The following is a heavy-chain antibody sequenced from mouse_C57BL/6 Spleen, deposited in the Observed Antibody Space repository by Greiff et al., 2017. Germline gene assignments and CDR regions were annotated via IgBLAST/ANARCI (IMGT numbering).Heavy chain of an antibody. D-gene: IGHD1-1*01. CDR3: ARPITTVGYAMDY. J-gene: IGHJ4*01. CDR1: GFTFSDHG. Sequence: EVQVVESGGGLVKPGGSLKLSCAASGFTFSDHGMHWVRQAPEKGLEWVAYISSGSSTIYYADTVKGRFTISRDNAKNTLFLQMTSLRSEDTAMYYCARPITTVGYAMDYWGQGTSVTVSS. CDR2: ISSGSSTI. V-gene: IGHV5-17*01.